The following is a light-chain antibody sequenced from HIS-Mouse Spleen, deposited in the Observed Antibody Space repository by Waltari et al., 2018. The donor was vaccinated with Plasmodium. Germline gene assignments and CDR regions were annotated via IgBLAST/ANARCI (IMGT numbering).Light chain of an antibody. CDR3: QQSYSTPPT. V-gene: IGKV1-39*01. J-gene: IGKJ4*01. CDR1: QSISSY. CDR2: AAS. Sequence: DIQMTQSPSSLSASVGDRVTIPRRASQSISSYLNWYQQKPGKAPKLLIHAASSLQSGVPSRFSGSGSGTDFTLTISSLQPEDFATYYCQQSYSTPPTFGGGTRVEIK.